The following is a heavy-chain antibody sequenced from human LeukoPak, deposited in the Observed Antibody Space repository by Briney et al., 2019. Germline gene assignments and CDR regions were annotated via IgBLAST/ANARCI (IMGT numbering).Heavy chain of an antibody. D-gene: IGHD3-22*01. J-gene: IGHJ4*02. CDR3: TTEVGYYYDTPGGWGIDY. Sequence: GGSLRLSCAASGFTFSNAWMSWVRQAPGKGLEWVGHIKSKTDGGTTDYAAPVKGRFTISRDDSKNTLYLQMNSLKTEDTAVYYCTTEVGYYYDTPGGWGIDYWGRGTLVTVSS. CDR2: IKSKTDGGTT. V-gene: IGHV3-15*01. CDR1: GFTFSNAW.